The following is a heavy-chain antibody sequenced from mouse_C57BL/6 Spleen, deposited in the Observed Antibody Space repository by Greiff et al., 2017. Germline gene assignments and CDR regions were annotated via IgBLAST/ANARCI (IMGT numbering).Heavy chain of an antibody. CDR1: GYTFTSYD. CDR3: ARRHYYGSSHWYFDV. CDR2: IYPRDGST. D-gene: IGHD1-1*01. J-gene: IGHJ1*03. V-gene: IGHV1-85*01. Sequence: QVHVKQSGPELVKPGASVKLSCKASGYTFTSYDINWVKQRPGQGLEWIGWIYPRDGSTKYNEKFKGKATLTVDTSSSTAYMELHSLTSEDSAVYFCARRHYYGSSHWYFDVWGTGTTVTVSS.